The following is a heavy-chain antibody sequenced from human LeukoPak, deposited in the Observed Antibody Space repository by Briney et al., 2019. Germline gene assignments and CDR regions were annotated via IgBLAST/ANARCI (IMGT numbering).Heavy chain of an antibody. CDR3: ARTYYDFWSGFNAFDI. CDR1: GYSISSCYY. CDR2: IYHSGST. D-gene: IGHD3-3*01. Sequence: PSETLSLTCAVSGYSISSCYYWGWIRQPPGKGLEWIGSIYHSGSTYYNPSLKSRVTISVDTSKNQFSLKLSSVTAADTAVYYCARTYYDFWSGFNAFDIWGQGTMVTLSS. J-gene: IGHJ3*02. V-gene: IGHV4-38-2*01.